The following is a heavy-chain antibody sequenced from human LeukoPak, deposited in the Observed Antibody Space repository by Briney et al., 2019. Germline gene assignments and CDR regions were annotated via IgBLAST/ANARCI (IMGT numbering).Heavy chain of an antibody. Sequence: GGSLRLSCAASGFTFSSYWTNWVRQAPGKGLEWVANIKQDGSEKYYVDSVKGRFTISRDNAKNSLYLQMNSLRAEDTAVYYCARLPLSNPSEWGMDYWGQGTLVIVSS. CDR3: ARLPLSNPSEWGMDY. CDR2: IKQDGSEK. D-gene: IGHD1-26*01. J-gene: IGHJ4*02. V-gene: IGHV3-7*01. CDR1: GFTFSSYW.